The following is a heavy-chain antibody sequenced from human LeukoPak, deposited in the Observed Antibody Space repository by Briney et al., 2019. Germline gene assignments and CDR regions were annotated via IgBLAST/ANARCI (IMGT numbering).Heavy chain of an antibody. J-gene: IGHJ4*02. Sequence: GGSLRLSCAASGFTFSSYAMSWVRQAPGKGLEWVSVIYSGGSTYYADSVKGRFTISRDNSKNTLYLQMNSLRAEDTAVYYCARDPASSSWYGIDYWGQGTLVTVSS. CDR2: IYSGGST. V-gene: IGHV3-66*01. CDR1: GFTFSSYA. CDR3: ARDPASSSWYGIDY. D-gene: IGHD6-13*01.